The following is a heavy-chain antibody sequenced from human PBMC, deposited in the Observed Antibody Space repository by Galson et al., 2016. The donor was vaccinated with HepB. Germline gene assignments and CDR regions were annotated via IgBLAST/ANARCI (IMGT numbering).Heavy chain of an antibody. CDR3: ARGSGFLIDY. CDR1: GFTLGGYW. Sequence: LRLSCAASGFTLGGYWMNWVRQAPGKGLEWVAIIKEDGSEKYYVDSVRGRFTISRDNAKNSLSLQMNSLRAEDTAVYYCARGSGFLIDYWGQGTPVTVSS. J-gene: IGHJ4*02. V-gene: IGHV3-7*03. CDR2: IKEDGSEK. D-gene: IGHD3-3*01.